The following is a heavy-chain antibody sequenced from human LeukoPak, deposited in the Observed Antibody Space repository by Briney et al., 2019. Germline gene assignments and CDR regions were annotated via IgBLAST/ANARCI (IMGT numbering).Heavy chain of an antibody. J-gene: IGHJ5*02. CDR3: ARTGTSVPDRFDP. CDR2: INWNGGRT. V-gene: IGHV3-20*04. Sequence: GGSLRLSCAASGFSFDDYGMSWVRQAPGMGLEWVSYINWNGGRTDYADSVKGRFTIPRDNAKNSLHLQMHSLRAEDTAFYFCARTGTSVPDRFDPWGQGTLVTVSS. CDR1: GFSFDDYG. D-gene: IGHD1-1*01.